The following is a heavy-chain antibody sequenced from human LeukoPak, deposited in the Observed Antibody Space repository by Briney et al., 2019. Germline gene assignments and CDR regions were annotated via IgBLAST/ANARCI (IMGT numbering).Heavy chain of an antibody. CDR3: ARADPFYGSGSYAGSWFDP. D-gene: IGHD3-10*01. V-gene: IGHV3-23*01. Sequence: GGSLRLSCAASGFTFSSYAMSWVRQAPGKGLGCISGFSGSGGSTYYADSVKGRFTISRDNSKNTLYLRMNSLRAEDTAVYYCARADPFYGSGSYAGSWFDPWGQGTLVTVSS. J-gene: IGHJ5*02. CDR1: GFTFSSYA. CDR2: FSGSGGST.